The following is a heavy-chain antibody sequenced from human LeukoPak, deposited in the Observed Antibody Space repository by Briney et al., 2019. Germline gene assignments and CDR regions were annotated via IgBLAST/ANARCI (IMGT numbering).Heavy chain of an antibody. V-gene: IGHV4-34*01. CDR2: INHSGST. Sequence: PSETLSLTCAVYGGSFSSYYWSWIRQPPGKGLEWIGEINHSGSTNYNPSLKSRVTISVDTSTNQFSLKVSSVTAADTAMYYCARPVRGPWGKGTTVTVSS. CDR3: ARPVRGP. CDR1: GGSFSSYY. J-gene: IGHJ6*04.